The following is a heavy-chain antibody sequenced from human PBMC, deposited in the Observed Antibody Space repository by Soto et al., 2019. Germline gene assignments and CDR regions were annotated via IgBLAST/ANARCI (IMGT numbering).Heavy chain of an antibody. CDR2: INSDGSRT. Sequence: GGSPRLSCAASGFTFTDYWTHWVRQAPGKGLVWVSRINSDGSRTSYADSVTGRFTISRDNAKNTLYLQMNSLRVDDTALYYCARETYRGFYFDYWGQGTLVTVSS. D-gene: IGHD4-4*01. J-gene: IGHJ4*02. CDR3: ARETYRGFYFDY. CDR1: GFTFTDYW. V-gene: IGHV3-74*01.